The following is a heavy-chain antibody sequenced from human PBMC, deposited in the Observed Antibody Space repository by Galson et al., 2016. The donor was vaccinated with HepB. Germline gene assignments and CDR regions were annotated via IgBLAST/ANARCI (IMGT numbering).Heavy chain of an antibody. CDR3: AGYYYDIRSADYYMDV. Sequence: SETLSLTCAVYGGSFSSRYWTWIRQTPGKGLEWIGEINHSGDANYSPSLENRVTISVDTSKNQFSLNLSSVTAADTAVYYCAGYYYDIRSADYYMDVWGNGTTVTVSS. V-gene: IGHV4-34*01. CDR2: INHSGDA. J-gene: IGHJ6*03. D-gene: IGHD3-3*01. CDR1: GGSFSSRY.